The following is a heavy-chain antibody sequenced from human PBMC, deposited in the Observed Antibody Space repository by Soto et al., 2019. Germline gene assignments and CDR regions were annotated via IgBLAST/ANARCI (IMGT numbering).Heavy chain of an antibody. Sequence: DVQLLESGGGLVQPEGSLRLSCAASGFTFSSYAMGWVRQGPGKGLAWVAVVSIGGSTHYADSVRGRFTISRDNSKNTLCLQMNSLREKDTAVYFCAKRRGAGGHFDYWGQGAVVTVSS. CDR1: GFTFSSYA. CDR3: AKRRGAGGHFDY. D-gene: IGHD2-8*02. J-gene: IGHJ4*02. V-gene: IGHV3-23*01. CDR2: VSIGGST.